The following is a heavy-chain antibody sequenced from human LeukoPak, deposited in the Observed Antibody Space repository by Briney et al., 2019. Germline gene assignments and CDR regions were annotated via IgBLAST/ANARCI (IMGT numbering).Heavy chain of an antibody. V-gene: IGHV4-34*01. CDR2: INHSGST. D-gene: IGHD4-17*01. CDR3: ASQGTTRLQH. J-gene: IGHJ1*01. CDR1: GGSFSGYY. Sequence: PSETLSLTCAVYGGSFSGYYWSWIRQPPGKGLEWIGEINHSGSTNYNPSLKRRVTISVDTSKNQFSLKLSSVTAADTAVYYCASQGTTRLQHWGQGTLVTVSS.